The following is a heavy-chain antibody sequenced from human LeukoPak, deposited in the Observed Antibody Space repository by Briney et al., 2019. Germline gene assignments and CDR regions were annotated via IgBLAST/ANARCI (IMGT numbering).Heavy chain of an antibody. D-gene: IGHD2-2*01. J-gene: IGHJ4*02. CDR1: GFTFSSYG. V-gene: IGHV3-30*18. Sequence: GGSLRLSCAASGFTFSSYGMHLVRQAPGKGLEWVAVISYDGSNKYYADSVKGRFTISRDNSKNTLYLQMNSLRAEDTAVYYCVKSRGCSSTSCLVDYWGQGTLVTVSS. CDR3: VKSRGCSSTSCLVDY. CDR2: ISYDGSNK.